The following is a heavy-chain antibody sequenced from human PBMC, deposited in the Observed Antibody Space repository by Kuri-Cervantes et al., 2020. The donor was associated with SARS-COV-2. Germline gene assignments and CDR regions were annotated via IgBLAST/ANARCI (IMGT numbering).Heavy chain of an antibody. D-gene: IGHD6-13*01. Sequence: GGSLRLSCAASGFTFDDYGMSWVRQAPGKGLEWVSAISGSGGSTYYADSVKGRFTISRDNSKNTLYLQMNSLRAEDTAVYYCAKTLRVYSSSPFDYWGQGTLVTVSS. CDR3: AKTLRVYSSSPFDY. J-gene: IGHJ4*02. CDR2: ISGSGGST. V-gene: IGHV3-23*01. CDR1: GFTFDDYG.